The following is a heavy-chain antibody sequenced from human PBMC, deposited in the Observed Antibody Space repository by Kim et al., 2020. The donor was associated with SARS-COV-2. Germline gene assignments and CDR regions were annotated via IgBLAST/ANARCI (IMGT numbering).Heavy chain of an antibody. Sequence: SETLSLTCAVYGGSFSGYYWSWIRQPPGKGLEWIGEINHSGSTNYNPSLKSRVTISVDTSKNQFSLKLSSVTAADTAVYYCARRGGRCSSTSCYNEGIIDYWGQGTLVTVSS. D-gene: IGHD2-2*02. V-gene: IGHV4-34*01. CDR3: ARRGGRCSSTSCYNEGIIDY. CDR1: GGSFSGYY. J-gene: IGHJ4*02. CDR2: INHSGST.